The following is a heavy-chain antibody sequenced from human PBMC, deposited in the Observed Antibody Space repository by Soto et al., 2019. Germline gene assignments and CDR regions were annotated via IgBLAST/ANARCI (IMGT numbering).Heavy chain of an antibody. V-gene: IGHV4-30-4*02. Sequence: SETLSLTCTVSGGSISSGDYYWSWIRQPPGKGLEWIGYIYYSGSTYYNPSLKSRVSISVDTSKNQFSLKLSSVTAADTAVYYCARGGWKLFDYWGQGTLVTVSS. CDR1: GGSISSGDYY. J-gene: IGHJ4*02. CDR2: IYYSGST. D-gene: IGHD6-19*01. CDR3: ARGGWKLFDY.